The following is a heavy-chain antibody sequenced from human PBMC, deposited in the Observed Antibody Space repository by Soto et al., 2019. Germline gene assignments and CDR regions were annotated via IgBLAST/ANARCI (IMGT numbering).Heavy chain of an antibody. Sequence: ASVKVSCKASGFTFITYDFSWVRQAAGQGLEWMGWVSGYNDKTKSAQKFQGRVTMTTDTSTSTAYMELRSLRSDDTAVYYCARDFYPVAYFFDYWGQGTLVTVSS. CDR1: GFTFITYD. V-gene: IGHV1-18*01. D-gene: IGHD2-21*01. CDR2: VSGYNDKT. J-gene: IGHJ4*02. CDR3: ARDFYPVAYFFDY.